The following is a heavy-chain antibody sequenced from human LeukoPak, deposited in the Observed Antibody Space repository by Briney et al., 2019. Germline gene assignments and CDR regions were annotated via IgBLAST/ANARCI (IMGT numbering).Heavy chain of an antibody. V-gene: IGHV1-2*02. CDR2: INPNSGGT. J-gene: IGHJ4*02. CDR3: ARDPDGYNYVDY. CDR1: GYTFTSYG. D-gene: IGHD5-24*01. Sequence: ASVKVSCKASGYTFTSYGISWVRQAPGQGLEWMGWINPNSGGTNYAQKFQGRVTMTRDTSISTAYMELSRLRSDDTAVYYCARDPDGYNYVDYWGQGTLVTVSS.